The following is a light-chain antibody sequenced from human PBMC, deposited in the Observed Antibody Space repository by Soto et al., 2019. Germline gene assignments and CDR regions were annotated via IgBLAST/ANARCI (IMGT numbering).Light chain of an antibody. CDR3: QQYGDSPWT. CDR1: QSVSSSY. V-gene: IGKV3-20*01. CDR2: GAS. J-gene: IGKJ1*01. Sequence: EIVLTQSPGTLSLSPGERATLSCRASQSVSSSYLAWYQQKPGQAPRLLIYGASSRATGIPDRVSGSGSGTDFTLTLSRLEPEDFAVYYCQQYGDSPWTFGQGTKVEIK.